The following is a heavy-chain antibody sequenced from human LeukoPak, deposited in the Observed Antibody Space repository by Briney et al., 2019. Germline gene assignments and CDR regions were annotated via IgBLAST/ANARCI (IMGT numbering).Heavy chain of an antibody. CDR3: ARDRCSSTSCYWDY. V-gene: IGHV3-30-3*01. CDR1: GFTFSSYA. D-gene: IGHD2-2*01. J-gene: IGHJ4*02. CDR2: ISYDGSNK. Sequence: GRSLRLSCAASGFTFSSYAMHWVRQAPGKGLEWVAVISYDGSNKYYADSVKGRFTISRDNSKNTLYLQMNSLRAEDTAVYYCARDRCSSTSCYWDYWGQGTLVTVSS.